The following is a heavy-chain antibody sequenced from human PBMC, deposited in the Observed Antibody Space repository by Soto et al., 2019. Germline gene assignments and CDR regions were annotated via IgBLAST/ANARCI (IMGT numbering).Heavy chain of an antibody. D-gene: IGHD3-22*01. V-gene: IGHV1-69*13. CDR1: GGTFSRYT. J-gene: IGHJ4*02. CDR3: ARDGTLYDSSAYYYLY. CDR2: ITPMFGTP. Sequence: GASVKVSCKASGGTFSRYTITWVRQAPGQGLEWMGGITPMFGTPNYAQEFQGRVTITADESTSTAYMELSSLRSEDTAMYYCARDGTLYDSSAYYYLYWGQGTLVTVSS.